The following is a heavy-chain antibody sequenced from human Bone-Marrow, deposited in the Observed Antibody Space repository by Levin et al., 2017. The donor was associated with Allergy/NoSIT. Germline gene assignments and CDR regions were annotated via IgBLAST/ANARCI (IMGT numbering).Heavy chain of an antibody. CDR3: ARKGVRGVTVAPVPYNWFDP. CDR1: GGSISSSNW. CDR2: IYHSGST. J-gene: IGHJ5*02. Sequence: SETLSLTCAVSGGSISSSNWWSWVRQPPGKGLEWIGEIYHSGSTNYNPSLKSRVTISVDKSKNQFSLKLSSVTAADTAVYYCARKGVRGVTVAPVPYNWFDPWGQGTLVTVSS. D-gene: IGHD3-10*01. V-gene: IGHV4-4*02.